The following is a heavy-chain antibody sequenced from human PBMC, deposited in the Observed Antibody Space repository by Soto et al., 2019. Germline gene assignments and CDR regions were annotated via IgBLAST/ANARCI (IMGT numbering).Heavy chain of an antibody. CDR3: ARIGTLDWIDDY. D-gene: IGHD1-1*01. Sequence: QVQLVQSGAEVKKPGSSVKVSCKASGGTFRSYVTSWVRQAPGQGLEWLGGIIPMYGTTYYAQTFQGRVTSSADESTSTAFIALSSLRSEDTAVYYCARIGTLDWIDDYWGQGTLVTVSS. V-gene: IGHV1-69*12. CDR2: IIPMYGTT. J-gene: IGHJ4*02. CDR1: GGTFRSYV.